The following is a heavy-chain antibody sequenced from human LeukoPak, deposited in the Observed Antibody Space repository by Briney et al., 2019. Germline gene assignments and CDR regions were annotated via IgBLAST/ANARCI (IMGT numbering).Heavy chain of an antibody. J-gene: IGHJ4*02. CDR2: ISGDGGST. V-gene: IGHV3-43*02. Sequence: GGALTLSCAASGFTFDEYAMHWVRPAPGKGLEWVSLISGDGGSTYYADSVKGRFTISRDNSKNSLYLQMNSLRTEDTALYYCAKDIDTAVAGTLDYWGQGTLVTVSS. CDR3: AKDIDTAVAGTLDY. D-gene: IGHD6-19*01. CDR1: GFTFDEYA.